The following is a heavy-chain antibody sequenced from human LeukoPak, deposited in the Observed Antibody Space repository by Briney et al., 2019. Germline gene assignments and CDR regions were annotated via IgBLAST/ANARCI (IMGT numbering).Heavy chain of an antibody. CDR1: GGTFISYA. V-gene: IGHV1-69*04. J-gene: IGHJ4*02. Sequence: SVTVSFKASGGTFISYAISWVRQAPGQGLEWMGRIIPILGIANYAQKFQGRVTITADKSTSTAYMELSSLRSEDTAVYYCASARGWLQLTPMDYWGQGTLVTVSS. CDR2: IIPILGIA. CDR3: ASARGWLQLTPMDY. D-gene: IGHD5-24*01.